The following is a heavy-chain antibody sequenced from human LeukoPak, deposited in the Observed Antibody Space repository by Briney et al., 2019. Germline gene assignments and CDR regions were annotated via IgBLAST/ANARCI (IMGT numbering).Heavy chain of an antibody. V-gene: IGHV3-7*03. CDR3: ATAYDSSWSPYFFDH. CDR1: GFTFNNAW. Sequence: GGSLRLSCAASGFTFNNAWMNWVRQAPGKGLEWVAHIKQDGSQEYYVDSVKGRFTISRDNTKNSLYLQMNSLRVEDTAVYYCATAYDSSWSPYFFDHWGQGTLVTVSS. CDR2: IKQDGSQE. D-gene: IGHD6-13*01. J-gene: IGHJ4*02.